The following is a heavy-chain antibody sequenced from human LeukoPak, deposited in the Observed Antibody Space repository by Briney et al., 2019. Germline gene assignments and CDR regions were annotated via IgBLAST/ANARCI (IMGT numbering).Heavy chain of an antibody. J-gene: IGHJ6*03. D-gene: IGHD1-26*01. CDR2: IYHSGST. CDR1: GGSISSGGYS. Sequence: SQTLSLTCAVSGGSISSGGYSWSWIRQPPGKGLEWIGYIYHSGSTYYNPSLKSRVTISVDRSKNQFSLKLSSVTAADTAVYYCARGGEWELRGDLDYYYMDVWGKGTTVTVSS. CDR3: ARGGEWELRGDLDYYYMDV. V-gene: IGHV4-30-2*01.